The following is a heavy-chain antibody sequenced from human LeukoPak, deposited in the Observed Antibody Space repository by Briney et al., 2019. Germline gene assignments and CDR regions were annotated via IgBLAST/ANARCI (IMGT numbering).Heavy chain of an antibody. Sequence: GASVKVSCKSSGYPFSSYDINWVRQATGQGLEWMGWMNPNSGNTGCAQKFQGRVTMTRDTSISTAYMELSTLRSEDTAVYYCALCGSYYYYYMDVWGKGTTVTVSS. CDR3: ALCGSYYYYYMDV. J-gene: IGHJ6*03. D-gene: IGHD5-12*01. V-gene: IGHV1-8*01. CDR1: GYPFSSYD. CDR2: MNPNSGNT.